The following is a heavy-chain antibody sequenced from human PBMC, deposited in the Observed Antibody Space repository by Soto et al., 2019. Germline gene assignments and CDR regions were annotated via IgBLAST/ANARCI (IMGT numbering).Heavy chain of an antibody. V-gene: IGHV4-31*03. CDR1: GGSIRSGGYY. J-gene: IGHJ3*02. Sequence: SETLSLTCTVSGGSIRSGGYYWSWIRQHPGKGLEWIGYIYYSGSTYYNPSLKSRVTISVDTSKNQFSLKLSSVTAADTAVYYCARAVPDYYDSSGYYHDAFDIWGQGTMVTVSS. CDR3: ARAVPDYYDSSGYYHDAFDI. D-gene: IGHD3-22*01. CDR2: IYYSGST.